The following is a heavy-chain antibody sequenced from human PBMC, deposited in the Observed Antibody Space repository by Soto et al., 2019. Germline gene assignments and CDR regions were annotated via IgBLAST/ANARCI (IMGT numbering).Heavy chain of an antibody. CDR2: MWYHGRDL. D-gene: IGHD1-26*01. V-gene: IGHV3-33*01. J-gene: IGHJ4*02. Sequence: GLMSLSCPASVCSFTDYVRQWFGQAPGKGLEWVAVMWYHGRDLFYTDSVKGRFTISRDNSKNTLFLQLNSLRADDTAVYYCARDQGGQSGNFIFDHWGQGALVTVSS. CDR1: VCSFTDYV. CDR3: ARDQGGQSGNFIFDH.